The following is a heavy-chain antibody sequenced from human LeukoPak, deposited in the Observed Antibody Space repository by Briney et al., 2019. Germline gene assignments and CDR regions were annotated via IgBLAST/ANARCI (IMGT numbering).Heavy chain of an antibody. CDR3: ARESYPGSYYFSY. Sequence: GRSLRLSCAASGFTFSSYGMHWVRQAPGKGLEWVAVIWYDGSNKYYADSVKGRFTISRDNSKNTLYLQMNSLRAEDTAVYYCARESYPGSYYFSYWGQGTLVTVSS. V-gene: IGHV3-33*01. CDR1: GFTFSSYG. D-gene: IGHD1-26*01. CDR2: IWYDGSNK. J-gene: IGHJ4*02.